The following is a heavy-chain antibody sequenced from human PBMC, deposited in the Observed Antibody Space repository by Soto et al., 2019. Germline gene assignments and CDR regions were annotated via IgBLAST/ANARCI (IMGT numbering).Heavy chain of an antibody. V-gene: IGHV4-39*01. CDR1: GVSISNSSYY. J-gene: IGHJ4*02. Sequence: LSATLSLTCTFSGVSISNSSYYWGWIRRPPGKGLEWIGTIYYSGITYYNPSLKSRVTISVDTSKNQFSLKLTSVTAADTAVYYCARHGSNWGQGTLVTVSS. CDR3: ARHGSN. CDR2: IYYSGIT.